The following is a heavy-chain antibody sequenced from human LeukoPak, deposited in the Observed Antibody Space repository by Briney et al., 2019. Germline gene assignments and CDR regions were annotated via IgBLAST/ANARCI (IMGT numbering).Heavy chain of an antibody. CDR3: AKDRGGVDY. Sequence: GGSLRLSCAASGFTFDDYSMHWVRQGPGKGLEWVSVISWDGGSTSYADSVKGRFTISRDNSKNSLYLQMNSLRSEDSALYYCAKDRGGVDYWGQGTLVTVSS. CDR1: GFTFDDYS. J-gene: IGHJ4*02. V-gene: IGHV3-43*01. CDR2: ISWDGGST. D-gene: IGHD3-16*01.